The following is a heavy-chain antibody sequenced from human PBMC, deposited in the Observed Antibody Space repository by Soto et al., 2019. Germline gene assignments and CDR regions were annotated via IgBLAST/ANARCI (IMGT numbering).Heavy chain of an antibody. CDR1: GYTFTSYG. D-gene: IGHD3-22*01. J-gene: IGHJ3*02. CDR2: ISAYNGNT. Sequence: ASVKVSCKASGYTFTSYGISWVRQAPGQGLEWMGWISAYNGNTNYAQKLQGRVTMTTDTSTSTAYMELRSLRSDDTAVYYCARQSPLFIFDSTTYWAFDIWGQGTMVTVSS. V-gene: IGHV1-18*01. CDR3: ARQSPLFIFDSTTYWAFDI.